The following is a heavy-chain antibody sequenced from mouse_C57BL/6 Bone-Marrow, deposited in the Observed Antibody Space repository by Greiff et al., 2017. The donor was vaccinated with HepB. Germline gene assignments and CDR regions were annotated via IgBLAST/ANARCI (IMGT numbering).Heavy chain of an antibody. CDR3: ARETTVVGGNAMDY. Sequence: EVQLQQSGPELVKPGASVKISCKASGYSFTGYYMNWVKQSPEKSLEWIGEINPSTGGTTYNQKFKAKATLTVDKSSSTAYMQLKSLTSEDSAVYYCARETTVVGGNAMDYWGQGTSVTVSS. V-gene: IGHV1-42*01. J-gene: IGHJ4*01. CDR1: GYSFTGYY. D-gene: IGHD1-1*01. CDR2: INPSTGGT.